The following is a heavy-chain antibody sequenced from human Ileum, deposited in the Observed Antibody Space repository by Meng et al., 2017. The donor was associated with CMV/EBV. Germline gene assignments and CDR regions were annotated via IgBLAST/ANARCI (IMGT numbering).Heavy chain of an antibody. CDR2: ISVSGGAT. CDR3: AKDPNDFWNGYYGPRFDF. V-gene: IGHV3-23*01. J-gene: IGHJ4*02. CDR1: GFIFSTYA. D-gene: IGHD3/OR15-3a*01. Sequence: GESLKISCAASGFIFSTYAMSWVRQAPGKELEWVSTISVSGGATYYADSVKGQHTISRDVSKNTQDLQMSSLRAEDTAVYYCAKDPNDFWNGYYGPRFDFRGQGTLVTVSS.